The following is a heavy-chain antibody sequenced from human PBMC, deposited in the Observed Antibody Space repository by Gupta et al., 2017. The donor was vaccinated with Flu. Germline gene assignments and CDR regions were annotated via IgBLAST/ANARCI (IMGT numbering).Heavy chain of an antibody. V-gene: IGHV3-48*03. CDR3: ARESSSWQSYYFDY. CDR2: ISSRGSTI. CDR1: GFTFSSYE. D-gene: IGHD6-13*01. J-gene: IGHJ4*02. Sequence: EVQLVESGGGLVQPGGSLRLSCAASGFTFSSYEMNWVRQAPGKGLEWVSYISSRGSTIYYADSVKGRFTISRDNAKNSLYLQMNSLRAEDTAVYYCARESSSWQSYYFDYWGQGTRVTVSS.